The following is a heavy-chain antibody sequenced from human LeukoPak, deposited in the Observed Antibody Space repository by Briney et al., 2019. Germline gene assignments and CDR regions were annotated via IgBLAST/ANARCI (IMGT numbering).Heavy chain of an antibody. V-gene: IGHV4-4*07. CDR1: GGSISSYY. Sequence: SETLSLTCTVSGGSISSYYWSWIRQPAGKGLEWIGRIYTSGSTNYNPSLKSRVTMSVDTSKNQFSLKLSSVTAADTAVYYCARVGVDDSGNIIKYFFDYWGQGTLVTVSS. J-gene: IGHJ4*02. D-gene: IGHD4-23*01. CDR2: IYTSGST. CDR3: ARVGVDDSGNIIKYFFDY.